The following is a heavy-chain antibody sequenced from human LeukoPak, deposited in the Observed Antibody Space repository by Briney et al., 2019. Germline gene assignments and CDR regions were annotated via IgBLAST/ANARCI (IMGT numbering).Heavy chain of an antibody. Sequence: KPSETLSLTCTVSGGSISSYYWSWIRQPPGKGLEWIWDIYYSGSTNYNPSLKSRVTISVDTSKNQFSLKLSSVTAADTAVYYCARVPRQGQLPEIHFDYWGQGTLVTVSS. CDR3: ARVPRQGQLPEIHFDY. J-gene: IGHJ4*02. CDR1: GGSISSYY. CDR2: IYYSGST. D-gene: IGHD2-2*01. V-gene: IGHV4-59*01.